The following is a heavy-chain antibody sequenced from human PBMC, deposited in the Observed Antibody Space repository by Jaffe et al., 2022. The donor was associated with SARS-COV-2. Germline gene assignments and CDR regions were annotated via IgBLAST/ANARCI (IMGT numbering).Heavy chain of an antibody. D-gene: IGHD4-17*01. CDR3: TRHDYGGNP. CDR2: IRSKANSYAT. V-gene: IGHV3-73*01. CDR1: GFTFSGSA. Sequence: EVQLVESGGGLVQPGGSLKLSCAASGFTFSGSAMHWVRQASGKGLEWVGRIRSKANSYATAYAASVKGRFTISRDDSKNTAYLQMNSLKTEDTAVYYCTRHDYGGNPWGQGTLVTVSS. J-gene: IGHJ5*02.